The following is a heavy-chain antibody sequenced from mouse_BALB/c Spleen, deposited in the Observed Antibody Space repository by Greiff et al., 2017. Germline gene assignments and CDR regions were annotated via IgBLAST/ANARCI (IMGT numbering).Heavy chain of an antibody. J-gene: IGHJ3*01. CDR1: GYTFTSYV. V-gene: IGHV1-14*01. Sequence: EVQLQESGPELVKPGASVKMSCKASGYTFTSYVMHWVKQKPGQGLEWIGYINPYNDGTKYNEKFKGKATLTSDKSSSTAYMELSSLTSEDSAVYYCARHLITTATSFAYWGQGTLVTVSA. CDR3: ARHLITTATSFAY. CDR2: INPYNDGT. D-gene: IGHD1-2*01.